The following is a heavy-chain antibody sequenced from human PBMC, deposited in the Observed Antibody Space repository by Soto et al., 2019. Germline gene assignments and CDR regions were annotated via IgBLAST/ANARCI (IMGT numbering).Heavy chain of an antibody. J-gene: IGHJ5*02. CDR3: ARTRRAAAVAWFDP. V-gene: IGHV1-18*01. CDR1: GYTFTSYG. CDR2: ISAYNGNT. D-gene: IGHD6-13*01. Sequence: ASVKVSCKASGYTFTSYGISWVRQAPGQGLEWMGWISAYNGNTNYAQKLQGRVTMTTDTSTSTAYMELRSLRSDDTAVYYCARTRRAAAVAWFDPWGQGTLVTVSS.